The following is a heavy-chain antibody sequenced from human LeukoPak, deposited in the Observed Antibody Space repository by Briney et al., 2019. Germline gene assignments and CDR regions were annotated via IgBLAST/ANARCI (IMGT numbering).Heavy chain of an antibody. V-gene: IGHV4-4*07. CDR2: IYTSGST. Sequence: PSETLSLTCTVSGGSISSYYWSWIRQPAGKGLEWIRRIYTSGSTNYNPSLKSRVTMSVDTSKNQFSLKLSSGTAADTAVYYCARDSRGYDILTGYYIRPFDYWGQGTLVTVSS. D-gene: IGHD3-9*01. J-gene: IGHJ4*02. CDR3: ARDSRGYDILTGYYIRPFDY. CDR1: GGSISSYY.